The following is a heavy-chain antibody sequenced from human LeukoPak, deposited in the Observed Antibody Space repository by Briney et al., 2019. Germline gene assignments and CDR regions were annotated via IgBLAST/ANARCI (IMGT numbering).Heavy chain of an antibody. CDR3: ARVVYSSGWDSARHHYYYYYMDV. CDR1: GFTFSSYN. V-gene: IGHV3-21*04. D-gene: IGHD6-19*01. CDR2: ITSSSSYI. J-gene: IGHJ6*03. Sequence: PGGSLRLSCAASGFTFSSYNMNWVRQAPGKGLEWVSSITSSSSYIYYPDSVKGRFTISRDNAKNSLYLQINSLRAEDTAVYYCARVVYSSGWDSARHHYYYYYMDVWGKGTTVTISS.